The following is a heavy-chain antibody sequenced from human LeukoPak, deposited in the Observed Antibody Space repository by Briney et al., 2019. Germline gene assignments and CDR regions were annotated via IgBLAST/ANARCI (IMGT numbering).Heavy chain of an antibody. CDR3: AKRRLNWNLRH. V-gene: IGHV3-23*01. J-gene: IGHJ4*02. CDR1: GFTFSSYS. CDR2: ISGSGGST. D-gene: IGHD1-1*01. Sequence: PGGSLRLSCAASGFTFSSYSMKWVRQAPGKGLEWVSAISGSGGSTYYADSVKGRFTISRDNSKNTLYLQMNSLRAEDTAVYYCAKRRLNWNLRHWGQGTLVTVSS.